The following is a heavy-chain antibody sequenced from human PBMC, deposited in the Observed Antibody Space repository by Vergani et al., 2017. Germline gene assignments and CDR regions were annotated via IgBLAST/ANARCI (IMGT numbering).Heavy chain of an antibody. J-gene: IGHJ4*02. CDR2: ISSSSSYI. CDR3: ARDREGAGYGTNDY. CDR1: GFTFSSYS. D-gene: IGHD5-12*01. V-gene: IGHV3-21*01. Sequence: EVQLVESGGGLVKPGGSLRLSCAASGFTFSSYSMNWVRQAPGKGLEWVSSISSSSSYIYYADSVKGRFTISRDNAKNSLYLQMNSLRAEDTAVYYCARDREGAGYGTNDYWGQGTLVTVSS.